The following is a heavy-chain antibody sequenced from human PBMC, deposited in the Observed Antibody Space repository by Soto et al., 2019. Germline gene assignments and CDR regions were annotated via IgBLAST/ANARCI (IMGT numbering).Heavy chain of an antibody. CDR3: AKDRDSLAYYDFWSGYRPAAASYYYYGMDV. V-gene: IGHV3-23*01. D-gene: IGHD3-3*01. CDR2: ISGSGGST. CDR1: GFTFSSYA. Sequence: HPGGSLRLSCAASGFTFSSYAMSWVRQAPGKGLEWVSAISGSGGSTYYADSVKGRFTISRDNSKNTLYLQMNSLRAEDTAVYYCAKDRDSLAYYDFWSGYRPAAASYYYYGMDVWGQGTTVTVSS. J-gene: IGHJ6*02.